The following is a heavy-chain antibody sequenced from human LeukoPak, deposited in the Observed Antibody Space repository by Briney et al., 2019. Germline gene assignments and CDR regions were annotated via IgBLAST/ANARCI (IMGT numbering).Heavy chain of an antibody. CDR3: ARDWGDSSSLLSHYYYMDV. CDR1: GGTFSSYA. J-gene: IGHJ6*03. CDR2: IIPIFGTA. V-gene: IGHV1-69*13. Sequence: ASVKVSCKASGGTFSSYAISWVRQAPGQGLEWMGGIIPIFGTANYAQKFQGRVTITADESTSTAYMELSSLRSEDTAVYYCARDWGDSSSLLSHYYYMDVRGKGTTVTVSS. D-gene: IGHD6-6*01.